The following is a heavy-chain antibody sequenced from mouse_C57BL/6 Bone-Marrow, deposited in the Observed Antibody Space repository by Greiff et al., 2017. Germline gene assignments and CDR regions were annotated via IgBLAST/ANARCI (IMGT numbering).Heavy chain of an antibody. CDR1: GYTFTSYW. Sequence: QVQLQQPRAELVKPRASVQVSCKASGYTFTSYWMHWGKQRPGQGLEWIGRIHPSDSATNYNQKFKGKATLTVDKSSSTAYMQLSSLTSEDSAVSYCAIRSSYDHWGQCTTLTVSS. V-gene: IGHV1-74*01. CDR3: AIRSSYDH. CDR2: IHPSDSAT. J-gene: IGHJ2*01. D-gene: IGHD1-1*01.